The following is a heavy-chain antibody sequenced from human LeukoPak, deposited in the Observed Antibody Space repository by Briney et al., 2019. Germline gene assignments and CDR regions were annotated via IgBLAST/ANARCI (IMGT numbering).Heavy chain of an antibody. D-gene: IGHD4-17*01. J-gene: IGHJ4*02. CDR1: GFTFSHYY. CDR3: ARVTLYAESALDY. CDR2: ISGSSSYT. Sequence: SAGSLRLSCAASGFTFSHYYMSWIRQAPGKGLEWVSYISGSSSYTIYADSVKGRFTISRDNAKNSLYLQMNSLRAEDTAVYYCARVTLYAESALDYWGQGTLVTVSS. V-gene: IGHV3-11*06.